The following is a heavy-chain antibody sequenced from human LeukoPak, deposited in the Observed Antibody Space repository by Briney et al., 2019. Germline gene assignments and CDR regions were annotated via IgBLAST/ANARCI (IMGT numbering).Heavy chain of an antibody. CDR3: ARQNDFRLDY. CDR2: IYPGDSDT. Sequence: GESLQISCQGSGYTFSSYWIGWVGQMPGKGLEWMGIIYPGDSDTRYSPSLQGQVTISFDTSIGTAYLQWSSLEATDTAIYYCARQNDFRLDYWGQGTLVTVSS. J-gene: IGHJ4*02. CDR1: GYTFSSYW. D-gene: IGHD3-3*01. V-gene: IGHV5-51*01.